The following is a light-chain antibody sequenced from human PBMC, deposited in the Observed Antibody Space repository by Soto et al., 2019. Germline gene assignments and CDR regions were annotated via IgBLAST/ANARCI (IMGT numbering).Light chain of an antibody. CDR2: GAS. Sequence: IVMAPSRATRAVSQGARAPLSCRASQSVSSNLAWYQQKPGQAPRLLIYGASTRATGIPARFSGSGSETEFTLTISSLQSEDFAVYYCHQYNNGTPQTFGQGTRLGIK. CDR1: QSVSSN. V-gene: IGKV3-15*01. J-gene: IGKJ5*01. CDR3: HQYNNGTPQT.